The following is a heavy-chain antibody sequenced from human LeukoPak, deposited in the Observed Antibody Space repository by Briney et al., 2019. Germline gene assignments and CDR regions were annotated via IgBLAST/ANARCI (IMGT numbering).Heavy chain of an antibody. D-gene: IGHD1-26*01. V-gene: IGHV1-46*01. CDR1: GYTFSSYY. CDR3: AISGSYYDPLDY. J-gene: IGHJ4*02. CDR2: INPSGGST. Sequence: ASVKVSCKASGYTFSSYYMHWVRQAPGQGLEWMGIINPSGGSTSYAQKFQGRVTMTRDTSTSTVYMELSSLRSEDTAVYYCAISGSYYDPLDYWGQGTLVTVSS.